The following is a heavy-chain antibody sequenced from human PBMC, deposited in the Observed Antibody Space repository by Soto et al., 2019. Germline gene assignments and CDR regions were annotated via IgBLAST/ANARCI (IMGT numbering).Heavy chain of an antibody. D-gene: IGHD3-3*01. J-gene: IGHJ5*02. CDR3: ATRITVFGLLIPPFDP. Sequence: SETLSLTCAVYGGSVNGYYWNWIRQPPGKRLEWIGEINHTGGTHYNPSLKSRVTMSVDTSKNQFSLRLSSVTAADTAIYYCATRITVFGLLIPPFDPWGQGTQVTVSS. V-gene: IGHV4-34*01. CDR2: INHTGGT. CDR1: GGSVNGYY.